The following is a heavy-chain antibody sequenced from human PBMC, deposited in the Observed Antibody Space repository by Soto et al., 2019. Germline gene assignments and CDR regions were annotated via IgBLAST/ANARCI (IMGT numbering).Heavy chain of an antibody. J-gene: IGHJ4*02. D-gene: IGHD1-26*01. Sequence: EVQLLESGGGLVQPGGSLRLSCAASGFTFSSYAMRWVRQAPGKGVEWVSAINGSGGSTYYADSVKGRFTISRDNSKNTLYLQMNSLRAEDTAVYYCARRGSGSYYDYWGQGTLVTVSS. V-gene: IGHV3-23*01. CDR2: INGSGGST. CDR3: ARRGSGSYYDY. CDR1: GFTFSSYA.